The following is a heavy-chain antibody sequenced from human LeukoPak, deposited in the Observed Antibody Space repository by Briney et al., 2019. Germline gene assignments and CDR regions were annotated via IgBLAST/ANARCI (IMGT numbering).Heavy chain of an antibody. CDR3: ARDGTPHYTTGWVFFDY. CDR2: IGRSASAI. D-gene: IGHD6-25*01. CDR1: GFTFSDYE. V-gene: IGHV3-48*03. J-gene: IGHJ4*02. Sequence: PGGSLRLSCAASGFTFSDYEMNWVHQAPGKGLEWLSYIGRSASAIHYADSVKGRFAISRDNAENSLYLQMNSLRAEDTAVYYCARDGTPHYTTGWVFFDYWGQGTLVTVSS.